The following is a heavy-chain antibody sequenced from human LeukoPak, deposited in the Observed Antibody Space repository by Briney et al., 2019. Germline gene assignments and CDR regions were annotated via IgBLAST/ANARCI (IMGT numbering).Heavy chain of an antibody. CDR3: ARGGYYFDY. CDR2: INHNGNVN. CDR1: GFTFSSDW. Sequence: GGSLRLSCAASGFTFSSDWMNWDRQAPGKGLEWVASINHNGNVNYYVDSVKGRFTISRDNAKNSLYLQMSNLRAEGTAVYYCARGGYYFDYWGQGTLVTVSS. V-gene: IGHV3-7*04. D-gene: IGHD3-16*01. J-gene: IGHJ4*02.